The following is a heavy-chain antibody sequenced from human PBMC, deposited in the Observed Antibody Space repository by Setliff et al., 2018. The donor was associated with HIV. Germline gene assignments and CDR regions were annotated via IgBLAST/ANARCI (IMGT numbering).Heavy chain of an antibody. CDR3: HSGYDTEEQSYFDY. CDR1: EFTFSSYA. J-gene: IGHJ4*02. Sequence: GGSLRLSCAASEFTFSSYAMSWVRQAPGKGLEWVSAISGSGGSTYYADSVKGRFTISRDNSKNTLYLQMNSLRAEDTGVYYCHSGYDTEEQSYFDYWGQGTLVTVSS. V-gene: IGHV3-23*01. CDR2: ISGSGGST. D-gene: IGHD5-12*01.